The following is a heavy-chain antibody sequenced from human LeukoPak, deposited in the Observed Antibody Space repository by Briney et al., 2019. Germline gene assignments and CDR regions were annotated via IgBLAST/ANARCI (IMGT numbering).Heavy chain of an antibody. D-gene: IGHD6-19*01. CDR3: ARDEVSGGWYNH. J-gene: IGHJ4*02. CDR1: GYTFTSRG. CDR2: INCDSGNT. Sequence: ASEKVSCKASGYTFTSRGISWVRQAPGQGLEWMGWINCDSGNTNYAQKFQGRLTMTTDTSTSTAYMELRSLRSDDTAVYYCARDEVSGGWYNHWGQGTLVTVSS. V-gene: IGHV1-18*04.